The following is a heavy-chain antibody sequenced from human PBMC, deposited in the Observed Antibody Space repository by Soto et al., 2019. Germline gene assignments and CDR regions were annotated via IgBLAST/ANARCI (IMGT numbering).Heavy chain of an antibody. Sequence: EVQLVESGGGLVQPGGSLRLSCAASGFTFSSYWVHWVRQAPGKVLVWVSRINTDGSSTSYADSVKGRFTISRDNAKNTLYLQMNSLGAEDTAVYYCARRVQVGSGIAHWGQGTLVTVSS. CDR1: GFTFSSYW. V-gene: IGHV3-74*01. CDR2: INTDGSST. CDR3: ARRVQVGSGIAH. D-gene: IGHD1-26*01. J-gene: IGHJ5*02.